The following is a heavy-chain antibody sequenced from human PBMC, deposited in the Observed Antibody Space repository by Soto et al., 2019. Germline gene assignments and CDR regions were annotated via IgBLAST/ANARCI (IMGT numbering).Heavy chain of an antibody. CDR3: ARELTIVPATHPRLENYGMDV. CDR1: GYSFTSYG. J-gene: IGHJ6*02. V-gene: IGHV1-18*01. D-gene: IGHD2-2*01. CDR2: ISPYHGHT. Sequence: QVQLVQSAGEVKKPGASVKVSCKASGYSFTSYGISWVRRAPGQGLEWMGWISPYHGHTQFVERFQGRVTMTTDTSTKTAYMELRHLRSDDTAHYYCARELTIVPATHPRLENYGMDVWGQGTTVIVSS.